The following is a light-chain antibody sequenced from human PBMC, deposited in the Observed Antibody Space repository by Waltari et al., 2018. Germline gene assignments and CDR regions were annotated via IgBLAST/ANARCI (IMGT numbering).Light chain of an antibody. CDR3: QQSHSVPLT. Sequence: DIQMTQSPSSLSASVGDRVTITCRASQSVATLLNWYQQKPGKAPKLLIYTASNLHSGVPSRFTGSGSGTDFTLTISSLQPEDFATYYCQQSHSVPLTFGPGTKVDIK. CDR2: TAS. J-gene: IGKJ3*01. CDR1: QSVATL. V-gene: IGKV1-39*01.